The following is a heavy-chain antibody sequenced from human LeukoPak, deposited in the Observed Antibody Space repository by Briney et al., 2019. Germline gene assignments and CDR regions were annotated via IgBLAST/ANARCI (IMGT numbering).Heavy chain of an antibody. V-gene: IGHV3-30*18. D-gene: IGHD2-8*01. J-gene: IGHJ4*02. CDR2: ISYDGSNK. Sequence: PGGSLRLSCAASGFTLSSYGMPWVRQAPGKGLEWVAVISYDGSNKDYADSVKGRFTISRDNSKNTLYLQMNSLRAEDTAVYYCANGCTNGVCYFDYWGQGTLVTVSS. CDR1: GFTLSSYG. CDR3: ANGCTNGVCYFDY.